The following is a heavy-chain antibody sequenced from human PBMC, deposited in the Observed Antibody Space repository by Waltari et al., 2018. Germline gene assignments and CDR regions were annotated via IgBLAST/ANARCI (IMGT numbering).Heavy chain of an antibody. D-gene: IGHD6-19*01. CDR2: IYHSGTT. V-gene: IGHV4-59*01. J-gene: IGHJ1*01. CDR1: GGSITSAY. CDR3: ARGHSTGWFLSH. Sequence: QVQLMESGPGLVRPSETLSLTCNVSGGSITSAYWSWVRQPPGKGLEWVGYIYHSGTTNYNPSLRSRVSISVDTSKTQFSLKLNYVTAADTAVYYCARGHSTGWFLSHWGRGALVTVSS.